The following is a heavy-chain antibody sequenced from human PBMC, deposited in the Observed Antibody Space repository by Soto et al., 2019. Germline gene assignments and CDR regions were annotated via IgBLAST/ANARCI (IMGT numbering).Heavy chain of an antibody. CDR1: GGNFSSNG. Sequence: SVKVSCKAPGGNFSSNGIRWVRQAPGQGLELMGGIIPTFGTANYAQKFQGRVTITADESTSKAYMELSSLRSEDTAVYYCATFRVPSTHLDYWGQGTLVTVSS. CDR2: IIPTFGTA. V-gene: IGHV1-69*13. J-gene: IGHJ4*02. CDR3: ATFRVPSTHLDY. D-gene: IGHD2-2*01.